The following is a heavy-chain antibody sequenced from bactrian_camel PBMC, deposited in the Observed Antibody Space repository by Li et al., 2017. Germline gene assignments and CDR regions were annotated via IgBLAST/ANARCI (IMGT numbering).Heavy chain of an antibody. J-gene: IGHJ6*01. CDR2: VTAGGSK. CDR3: AKAYSNGGTWQAPIGY. D-gene: IGHD6*01. Sequence: CAASGLTIRGHYINWVRQAPGKGLEWVSGVTAGGSKYYADSVKGRFTISRDNAKNTVYLQLNSLKTDDMAMYYCAKAYSNGGTWQAPIGYWGRGPRSPSP. V-gene: IGHV3S28*01. CDR1: GLTIRGHY.